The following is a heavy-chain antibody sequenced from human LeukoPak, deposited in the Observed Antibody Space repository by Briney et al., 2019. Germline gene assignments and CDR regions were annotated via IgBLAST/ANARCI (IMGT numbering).Heavy chain of an antibody. CDR3: ARGPIQLWIHNAMDV. Sequence: PGGSLRLSCTGSGFTFGDHAMSWVRQAPGKGLEWVGFIRSKAYRGTTEYAASVKGRFTISRDDSASIACLQMNSLKTEDTAVYYCARGPIQLWIHNAMDVWGQGTTVTVSS. J-gene: IGHJ6*02. V-gene: IGHV3-49*04. CDR1: GFTFGDHA. D-gene: IGHD1-1*01. CDR2: IRSKAYRGTT.